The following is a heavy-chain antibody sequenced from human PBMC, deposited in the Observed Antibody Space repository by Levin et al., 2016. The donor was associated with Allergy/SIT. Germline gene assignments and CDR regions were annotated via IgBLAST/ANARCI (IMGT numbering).Heavy chain of an antibody. J-gene: IGHJ6*02. CDR2: IGRGSGDDT. CDR1: GFTFSSSG. Sequence: GESLKISCAASGFTFSSSGMSWVRQASGKGLEWVSTIGRGSGDDTYYADSVKGRFTISRDNSKNTLYLQMNSLRAEDTAVYYCAARYCSSTSCYLARMDVWGQGTTVTVSS. V-gene: IGHV3-23*01. CDR3: AARYCSSTSCYLARMDV. D-gene: IGHD2-2*01.